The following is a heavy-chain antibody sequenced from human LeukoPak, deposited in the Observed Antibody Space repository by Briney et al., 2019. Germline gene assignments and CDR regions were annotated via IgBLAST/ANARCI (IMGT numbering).Heavy chain of an antibody. J-gene: IGHJ5*02. CDR2: IYYSGST. V-gene: IGHV4-59*12. CDR3: ARDPIRDGYTP. CDR1: GGSISRYY. D-gene: IGHD5-24*01. Sequence: SETLSLTCTVSGGSISRYYWSWIRQPPGKGLEWIGYIYYSGSTNYNPSLKSRVTISVDTSKNQFSLKLSSVTAADTAVYYCARDPIRDGYTPWGQGTLVTVSS.